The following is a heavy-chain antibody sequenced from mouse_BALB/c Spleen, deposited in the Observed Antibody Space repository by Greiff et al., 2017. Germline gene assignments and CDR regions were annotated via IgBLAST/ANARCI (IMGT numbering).Heavy chain of an antibody. Sequence: EVKLMESGGGLVQPGGSRKLSCAASGFTFSSFGMHWVRQAPEKGLEWVAYISSGSSTIYYADTVKGRFTISRDNPKNTLFLQMTSLRSEDTAMYYCAREWDGHYDYWGQGTTLTVSS. V-gene: IGHV5-17*02. CDR1: GFTFSSFG. J-gene: IGHJ2*01. D-gene: IGHD2-3*01. CDR2: ISSGSSTI. CDR3: AREWDGHYDY.